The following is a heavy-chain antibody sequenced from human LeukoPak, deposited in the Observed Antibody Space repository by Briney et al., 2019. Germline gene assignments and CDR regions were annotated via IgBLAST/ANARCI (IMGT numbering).Heavy chain of an antibody. Sequence: SETLSLTCAVYGGSFSGYYWSWIRQPPGKGREWIGEINHSGSTNYNPSLKSRVTISVDTSKNQFSLKLSSVTAADTAVYYCARGLRSSSWFEYFQHWGQGTLVTVSS. D-gene: IGHD6-13*01. J-gene: IGHJ1*01. CDR2: INHSGST. V-gene: IGHV4-34*01. CDR1: GGSFSGYY. CDR3: ARGLRSSSWFEYFQH.